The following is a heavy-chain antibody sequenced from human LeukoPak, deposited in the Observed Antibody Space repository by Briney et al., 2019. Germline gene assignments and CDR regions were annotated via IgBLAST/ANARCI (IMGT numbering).Heavy chain of an antibody. Sequence: SQTLSLTCAISGDSVSNTITAWNWIRQSPSRGLEWLGRTYYRSKWYHEYAISVRSRIIINSVTSKNQFSLHLNSVTPDDTAVYYCAKGYSMSYWGQGTLVTVSS. CDR3: AKGYSMSY. D-gene: IGHD5-12*01. CDR2: TYYRSKWYH. CDR1: GDSVSNTITA. J-gene: IGHJ4*02. V-gene: IGHV6-1*01.